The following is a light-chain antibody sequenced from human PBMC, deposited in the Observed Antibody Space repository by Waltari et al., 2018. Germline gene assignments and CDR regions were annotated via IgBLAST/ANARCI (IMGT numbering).Light chain of an antibody. J-gene: IGKJ1*01. CDR3: QNHERLPAT. Sequence: EIVLTQSPGTLYLSPGERANLSCRASQSSGRYLALYQQKPDQAPRLLIYGASSRATGIPDRFSGSGSGTDFSLTISRLEPEDFAVYYCQNHERLPATFGQGTKVEIK. CDR2: GAS. CDR1: QSSGRY. V-gene: IGKV3-20*01.